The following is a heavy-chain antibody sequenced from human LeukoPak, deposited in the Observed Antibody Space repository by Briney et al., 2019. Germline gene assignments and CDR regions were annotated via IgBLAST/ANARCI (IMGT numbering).Heavy chain of an antibody. V-gene: IGHV3-30*18. CDR2: ISYDGSNK. CDR3: AKVAFVLFDVSGYYDY. Sequence: GQSLRLSCAASGFTFSSYGMHWVRQAPGKGLEWVAVISYDGSNKYYADSVKGRFTISRDNSKNTLYLQMNSLRAEDTAVYYCAKVAFVLFDVSGYYDYWGQGTLVTVSS. J-gene: IGHJ4*02. CDR1: GFTFSSYG. D-gene: IGHD3-22*01.